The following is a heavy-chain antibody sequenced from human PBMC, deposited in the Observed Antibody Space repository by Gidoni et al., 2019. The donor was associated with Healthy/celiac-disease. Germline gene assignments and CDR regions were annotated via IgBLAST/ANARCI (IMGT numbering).Heavy chain of an antibody. CDR3: GGGARPRDAFDI. D-gene: IGHD3-16*01. CDR2: ISGSGGST. Sequence: EVQLLESGGGLVQPGGSLRLSCADSGFTFSSYAMSWVRQAPGKGLEWVSAISGSGGSTYYADSVKGRFTISRDNSKNTLYLQMNSLRAEDTAVYYCGGGARPRDAFDIWGQGTMVTVSS. J-gene: IGHJ3*02. V-gene: IGHV3-23*01. CDR1: GFTFSSYA.